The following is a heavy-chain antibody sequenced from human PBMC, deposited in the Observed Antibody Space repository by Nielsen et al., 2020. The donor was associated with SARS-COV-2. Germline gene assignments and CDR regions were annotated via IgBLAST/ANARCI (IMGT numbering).Heavy chain of an antibody. CDR3: TKVLFSSSWQAPFDS. Sequence: SLKISCAASGFSFNEYAMYWVRQAPGKGLEWVSGISRDSGRIDYVDSVKGRFTISRDNSKNTVYLQMNSLRPEDTAVYYCTKVLFSSSWQAPFDSWGQGTLVTVSS. CDR2: ISRDSGRI. J-gene: IGHJ4*02. CDR1: GFSFNEYA. V-gene: IGHV3-9*01. D-gene: IGHD6-13*01.